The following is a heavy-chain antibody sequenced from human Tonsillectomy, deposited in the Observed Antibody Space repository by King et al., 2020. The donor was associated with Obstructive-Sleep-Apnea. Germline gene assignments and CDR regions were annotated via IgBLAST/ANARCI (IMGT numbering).Heavy chain of an antibody. CDR3: ARDLGSYYCY. Sequence: VQLVESGGGLVQPGGSLRLSCAASGFTFSSYCMHWVRQAPGKGLVLVSRINSDGSSTSYADSVKGLFTIPRDNAKNTLYLQMNSLRAEDTAVYYCARDLGSYYCYWGQGTLVTVSS. CDR1: GFTFSSYC. CDR2: INSDGSST. V-gene: IGHV3-74*01. J-gene: IGHJ4*02. D-gene: IGHD1-26*01.